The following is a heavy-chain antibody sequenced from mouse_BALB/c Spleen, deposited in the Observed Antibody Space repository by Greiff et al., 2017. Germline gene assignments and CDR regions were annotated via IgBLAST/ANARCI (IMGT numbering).Heavy chain of an antibody. J-gene: IGHJ4*01. CDR2: ISCYNGAT. D-gene: IGHD1-1*01. CDR3: AREKTYGSNPLYYAMDY. CDR1: GYSFTGYY. Sequence: LVKTGASVKISCKASGYSFTGYYMHWVKQSHGKSLEWIGYISCYNGATSYNQKFKGKATFTVDTSSSTAYMQFNSLTSEDSAVYYCAREKTYGSNPLYYAMDYWGQGTSVTVSS. V-gene: IGHV1S34*01.